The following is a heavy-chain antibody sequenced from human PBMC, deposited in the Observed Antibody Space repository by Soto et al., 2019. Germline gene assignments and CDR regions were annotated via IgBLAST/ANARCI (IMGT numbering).Heavy chain of an antibody. CDR3: VREDILGVRSFDY. Sequence: PGGSLRLSCAASGFTFSGYSVNWVRQAPGKGLEWISYISSGSKTIYYADSVKGRFIVSRDNAKSSQYLQMNSLRDEDTAVYYCVREDILGVRSFDYWGQGTLVTVSS. CDR2: ISSGSKTI. V-gene: IGHV3-48*02. D-gene: IGHD3-9*01. CDR1: GFTFSGYS. J-gene: IGHJ4*02.